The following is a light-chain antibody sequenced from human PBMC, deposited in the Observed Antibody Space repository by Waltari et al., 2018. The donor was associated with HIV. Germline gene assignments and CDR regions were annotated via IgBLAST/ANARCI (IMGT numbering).Light chain of an antibody. J-gene: IGLJ2*01. V-gene: IGLV2-14*03. CDR3: SSYTSSSTLV. Sequence: QSALTQPASVSGSPGQSITISCTGTSSDVGGYNYVSWYQQHPGKAPKLMIYDVSNRPSGVSNRFSCSKFGNTASLTIFGLQAEDEADYYCSSYTSSSTLVFGGGTKLTVL. CDR1: SSDVGGYNY. CDR2: DVS.